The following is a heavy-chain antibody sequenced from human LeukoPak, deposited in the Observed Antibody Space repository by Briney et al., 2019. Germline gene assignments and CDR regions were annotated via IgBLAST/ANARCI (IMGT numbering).Heavy chain of an antibody. Sequence: SGGSLRLSCAASGFTFSSYAMHWVRQAPGKGLEWVAVISYDGSNKYYADSVKGRFTISRDNSKNTLYLQMNSLRAEDTAVYYCAREGHSSSWYLNYGMDVWGQGTTVTVSS. CDR2: ISYDGSNK. J-gene: IGHJ6*02. CDR1: GFTFSSYA. V-gene: IGHV3-30-3*01. D-gene: IGHD6-13*01. CDR3: AREGHSSSWYLNYGMDV.